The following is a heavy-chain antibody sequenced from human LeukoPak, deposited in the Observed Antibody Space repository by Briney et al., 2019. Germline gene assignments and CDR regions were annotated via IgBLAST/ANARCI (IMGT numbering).Heavy chain of an antibody. D-gene: IGHD2-15*01. CDR2: IWYDGGKK. CDR1: GFTFSDYG. V-gene: IGHV3-33*01. J-gene: IGHJ3*01. Sequence: GGSLRLSCAASGFTFSDYGMYWVRQAPGKGLEWVALIWYDGGKKYYTDSVRGRFTISRDNSKNTLYLQMNSLRAEDTAVYYCVRYCNGGSCYRAAFDVWGPGTTVTVSS. CDR3: VRYCNGGSCYRAAFDV.